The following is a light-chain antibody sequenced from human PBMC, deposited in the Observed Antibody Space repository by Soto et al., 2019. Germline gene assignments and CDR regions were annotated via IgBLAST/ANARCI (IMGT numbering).Light chain of an antibody. CDR3: CSYAGSDV. CDR1: SSDVGSYNL. V-gene: IGLV2-23*01. Sequence: QSVLTQPASVSGSPGQSITISCTGTSSDVGSYNLVSWYQQHPGKAPKLMIYEGSKRPSGVSNRFSGSKSGNPASLTISGLQAEDEADYYCCSYAGSDVFGTGTKLTVL. J-gene: IGLJ1*01. CDR2: EGS.